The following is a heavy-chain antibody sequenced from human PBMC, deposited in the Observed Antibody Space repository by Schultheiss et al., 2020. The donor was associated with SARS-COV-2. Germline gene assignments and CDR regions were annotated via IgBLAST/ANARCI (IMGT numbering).Heavy chain of an antibody. CDR2: IYYSGST. CDR1: GGSIRSSSYY. V-gene: IGHV4-61*05. D-gene: IGHD6-6*01. J-gene: IGHJ6*02. Sequence: SETLSLTCTVSGGSIRSSSYYWSWIRQPPGKGLEWIGYIYYSGSTNYNPSLKSRVTISVDTSKNQFYLKLSSVTAADTAVYYCARGRDRRAARLVVNYYCCGMDFLGQGTTVTVSS. CDR3: ARGRDRRAARLVVNYYCCGMDF.